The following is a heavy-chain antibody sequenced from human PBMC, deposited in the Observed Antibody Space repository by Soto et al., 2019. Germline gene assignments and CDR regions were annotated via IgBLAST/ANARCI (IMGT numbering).Heavy chain of an antibody. V-gene: IGHV3-23*01. CDR2: ISGSGDST. D-gene: IGHD6-13*01. CDR3: AKDRDGAAAGPTKCYGMDV. Sequence: EVQLLESGGGLVQPGGSLRLSCAASGFTFSSYAMSCVRQAPGKGLEWVSVISGSGDSTYYADSVRGRFTISRDNSKNTLYRQMNSLRAEDTAVYYCAKDRDGAAAGPTKCYGMDVWGQGTTVTVSS. CDR1: GFTFSSYA. J-gene: IGHJ6*02.